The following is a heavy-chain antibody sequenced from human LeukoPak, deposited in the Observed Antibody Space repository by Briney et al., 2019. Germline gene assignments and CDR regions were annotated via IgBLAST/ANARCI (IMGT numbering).Heavy chain of an antibody. CDR3: ARVQDRRGFAGY. Sequence: ASVKVSCKASGYTFTSYGISWVRQAPGQGLEWMGWISAYNGNTNYAQKLRGRVTMTTDTSTSTAYMELRSLRSDDTAVYYCARVQDRRGFAGYWGQGTLVTVSS. V-gene: IGHV1-18*01. J-gene: IGHJ4*02. D-gene: IGHD3-10*01. CDR1: GYTFTSYG. CDR2: ISAYNGNT.